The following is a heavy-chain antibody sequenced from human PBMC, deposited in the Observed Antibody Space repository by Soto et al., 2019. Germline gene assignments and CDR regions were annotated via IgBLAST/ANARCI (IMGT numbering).Heavy chain of an antibody. V-gene: IGHV3-33*01. CDR3: ARDFEANHG. D-gene: IGHD1-26*01. CDR2: IWYDGSNK. Sequence: QVQLVESGGGVVQPGRSLRLSCAASGFTFSSYGMHWVRQAPGKGLEWVAVIWYDGSNKYYADSVKGRFTISRDNSKNTLYLQMNSRRAEDTAVYYCARDFEANHGWGQGTLVTVSS. J-gene: IGHJ4*02. CDR1: GFTFSSYG.